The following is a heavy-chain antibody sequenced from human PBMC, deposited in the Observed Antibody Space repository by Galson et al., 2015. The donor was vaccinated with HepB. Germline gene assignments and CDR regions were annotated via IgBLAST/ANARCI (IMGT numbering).Heavy chain of an antibody. J-gene: IGHJ4*02. CDR1: GFTFSGSA. CDR3: LRLGDLSGYSSS. CDR2: IRSKANTYAT. D-gene: IGHD6-13*01. Sequence: SLRLSCAASGFTFSGSAMHWVRQASGKGLEWVCLIRSKANTYATTYAASVKGRFTITRDDSKNTAYLQMNSLKTEDTAVDYCLRLGDLSGYSSSWGQGTLVTVSS. V-gene: IGHV3-73*01.